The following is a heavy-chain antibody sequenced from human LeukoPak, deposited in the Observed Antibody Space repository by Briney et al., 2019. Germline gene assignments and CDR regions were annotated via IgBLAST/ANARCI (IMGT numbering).Heavy chain of an antibody. CDR3: ARLRGMTTPYYFDY. Sequence: GESLKISCKGPGYSFTNYWIGWVRQMPGKGLEWMGIVYPGDSDTRYSPSFQGQVTISADKSISTAYLQWSSLKASDSAMYYCARLRGMTTPYYFDYWGQGTLVTVSS. CDR1: GYSFTNYW. D-gene: IGHD3-10*01. CDR2: VYPGDSDT. J-gene: IGHJ4*02. V-gene: IGHV5-51*01.